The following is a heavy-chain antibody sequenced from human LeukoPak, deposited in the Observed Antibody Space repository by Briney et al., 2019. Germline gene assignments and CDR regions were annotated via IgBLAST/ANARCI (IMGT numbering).Heavy chain of an antibody. CDR3: AKRGFWSGYYTRWYCFDY. Sequence: AGGSLRLSCAASGFTFSSYAMSWVRQAPGKGLEWVSAISGSGGSTYYAVSVKGRFTISRDSSKNTLYLQMNSLRAEDTAVYYCAKRGFWSGYYTRWYCFDYWGQGTLVTVSS. CDR2: ISGSGGST. V-gene: IGHV3-23*01. CDR1: GFTFSSYA. D-gene: IGHD3-3*01. J-gene: IGHJ4*02.